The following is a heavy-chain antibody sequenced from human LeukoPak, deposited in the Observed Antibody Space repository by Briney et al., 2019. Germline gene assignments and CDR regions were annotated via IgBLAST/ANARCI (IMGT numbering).Heavy chain of an antibody. CDR1: GYTFTSYY. V-gene: IGHV1-46*01. D-gene: IGHD2-15*01. Sequence: ASVKVSCKASGYTFTSYYMHWVRQAPGQGLEWMGIINPSGGSTSYAQKFQGRVTMTRDMSTSTVYMELSSLRSEDTAVYYCARGAAWRYCRGGRCFAPGYWGQGTLVTVSS. CDR2: INPSGGST. J-gene: IGHJ4*02. CDR3: ARGAAWRYCRGGRCFAPGY.